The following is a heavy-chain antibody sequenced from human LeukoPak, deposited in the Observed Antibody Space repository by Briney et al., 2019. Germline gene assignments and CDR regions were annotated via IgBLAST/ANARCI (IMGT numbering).Heavy chain of an antibody. CDR3: ARGPGDLGDY. CDR2: VNPSGGST. D-gene: IGHD7-27*01. Sequence: GASVKVSCKASGYTFTSYFMHWVRQAPGQGLEWMGLVNPSGGSTNYAQKFQGRVTMTRDMSTSTVLMELDSLRSEDTAVYYCARGPGDLGDYWGQGTLVTVSS. CDR1: GYTFTSYF. J-gene: IGHJ4*02. V-gene: IGHV1-46*01.